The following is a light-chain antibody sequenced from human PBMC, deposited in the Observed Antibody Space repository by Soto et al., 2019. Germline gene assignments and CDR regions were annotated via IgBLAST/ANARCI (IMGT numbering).Light chain of an antibody. J-gene: IGKJ2*01. CDR2: AAS. CDR1: QSISSY. Sequence: DTQMTQSPSSLSASVGDRVTITCRASQSISSYLNWYQQKPGKAPKLLIYAASSLQSGVPSRFSGSGSGTDFTLTISSLQPKDFATYYCQQSYSTPRTFGQGTKLEIK. V-gene: IGKV1-39*01. CDR3: QQSYSTPRT.